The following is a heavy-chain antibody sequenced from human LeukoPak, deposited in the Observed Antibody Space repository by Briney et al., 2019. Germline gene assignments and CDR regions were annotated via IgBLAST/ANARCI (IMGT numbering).Heavy chain of an antibody. CDR3: ARDARSSRAFAS. J-gene: IGHJ4*02. CDR1: GFTFSSYE. CDR2: IGNSGTYI. D-gene: IGHD6-13*01. Sequence: PGGSLRLSCAASGFTFSSYEMNWVRQAPGKGLEWVSYIGNSGTYIQYVDSVKGRFTISRDNAKNSLYLQMNSLRAEDTAVYYCARDARSSRAFASWGQGTLVTVSS. V-gene: IGHV3-48*03.